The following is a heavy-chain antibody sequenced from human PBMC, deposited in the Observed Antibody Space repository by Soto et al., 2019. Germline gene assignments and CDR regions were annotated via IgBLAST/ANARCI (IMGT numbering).Heavy chain of an antibody. CDR2: IYYSGST. CDR3: ARDRGLATVNWFDP. V-gene: IGHV4-59*01. Sequence: QVQLQESGPGLVKPSETLSLTCTVSGGSISNYYWSWIRQPPEKGLEWIGYIYYSGSTNYNPSLKRRVTISVDTSKNQFSLKLSSVTAADTAVYYCARDRGLATVNWFDPWGQGTLVTVSS. J-gene: IGHJ5*02. D-gene: IGHD6-13*01. CDR1: GGSISNYY.